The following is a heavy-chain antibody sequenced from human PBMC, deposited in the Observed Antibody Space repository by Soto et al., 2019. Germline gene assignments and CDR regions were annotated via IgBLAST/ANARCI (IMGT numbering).Heavy chain of an antibody. CDR1: GFTFSSYG. CDR2: ISYDGSNK. CDR3: AKSSSTGYGMDV. V-gene: IGHV3-30*18. Sequence: QVQLVESGGGVVQPGRSLRLSCAASGFTFSSYGMHWVRQAPGKGLEWVAVISYDGSNKYYADSEKGRFTISRDNSKNTLYLQMNSLRAEDTAVYYCAKSSSTGYGMDVWGQGTTVTVSS. J-gene: IGHJ6*02.